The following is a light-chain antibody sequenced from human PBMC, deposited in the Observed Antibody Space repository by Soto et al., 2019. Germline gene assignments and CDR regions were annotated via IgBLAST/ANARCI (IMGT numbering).Light chain of an antibody. CDR2: GAS. J-gene: IGKJ2*01. CDR3: QQYGNSPRYT. CDR1: QSVNNNY. V-gene: IGKV3-20*01. Sequence: ESVLTQSPGTLSLSPGERATLSCRASQSVNNNYLAWYQQKPGQAPRLLIYGASSRATGIPDRFRGSGSGTDFTLTISRLEPEDFAVYYCQQYGNSPRYTFGQGTKLKIK.